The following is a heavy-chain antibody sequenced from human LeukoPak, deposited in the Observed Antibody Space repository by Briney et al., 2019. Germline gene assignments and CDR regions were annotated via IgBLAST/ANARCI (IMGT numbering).Heavy chain of an antibody. D-gene: IGHD4-17*01. CDR3: TFSSYGDHVGVDAFDI. Sequence: GGSLRLSCAASGFTFSTYWMHWVRQAPGKGLVWVSRINSDGRSTNFADSVKGRFTISRDNAKNTLHLQMNSLRVEDTAVYYCTFSSYGDHVGVDAFDIWGQGTMVTVSS. CDR1: GFTFSTYW. J-gene: IGHJ3*02. CDR2: INSDGRST. V-gene: IGHV3-74*01.